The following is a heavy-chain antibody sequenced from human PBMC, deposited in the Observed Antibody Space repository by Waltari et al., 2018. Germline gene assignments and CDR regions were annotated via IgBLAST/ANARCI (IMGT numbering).Heavy chain of an antibody. CDR1: GYTFTDYY. CDR3: ARGHSYGSGSPNWFDP. D-gene: IGHD3-10*01. CDR2: GDPEDGET. V-gene: IGHV1-69-2*01. J-gene: IGHJ5*02. Sequence: EVQLVQSGAEVKKPGATVKISCKVSGYTFTDYYMHWVQQAPGKGLELMGLGDPEDGETIYAEKFQGRVTITADTSTDTAYMELSSLRSEDTAVYYCARGHSYGSGSPNWFDPWGQGTLVTVSS.